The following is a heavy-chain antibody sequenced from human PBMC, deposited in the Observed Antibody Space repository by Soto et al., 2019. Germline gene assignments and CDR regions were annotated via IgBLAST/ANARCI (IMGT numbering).Heavy chain of an antibody. CDR3: ARLAYGHYST. Sequence: SETLSLTCTVSGGSIKVGGYYWGWIRQPPGKGLEWVATIYYSGTTYYNPSLKSRLTISLDTSRNQFSLDLTSVTAADTAVYYCARLAYGHYSTWGQGTLVTV. CDR1: GGSIKVGGYY. V-gene: IGHV4-39*01. D-gene: IGHD3-22*01. J-gene: IGHJ4*02. CDR2: IYYSGTT.